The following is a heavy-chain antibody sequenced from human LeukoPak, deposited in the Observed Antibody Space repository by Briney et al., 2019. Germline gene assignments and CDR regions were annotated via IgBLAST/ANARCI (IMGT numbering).Heavy chain of an antibody. CDR3: AKDIFYSSSGYLVDY. V-gene: IGHV3-23*01. D-gene: IGHD6-13*01. CDR2: ISGSGGST. Sequence: GGSLRLSCAASGFTFSSYAMSWVRQAPGKGLEWVSAISGSGGSTYYADSVKGRFTISRDNSKNTLYLQMNSLRAEDTAVYYCAKDIFYSSSGYLVDYWGRGTLVTVP. CDR1: GFTFSSYA. J-gene: IGHJ4*02.